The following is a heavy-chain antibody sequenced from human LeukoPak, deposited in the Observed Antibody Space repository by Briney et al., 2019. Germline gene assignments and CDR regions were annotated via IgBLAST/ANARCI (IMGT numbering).Heavy chain of an antibody. V-gene: IGHV3-21*01. Sequence: GGSLRLSCAASGFTFSSYSMNWVRQAPGKGLEWVSSISSSSSYIYYADSVKGRFTISRDNAKNSLYLQMNSLRAEDTAVYYCARVNFGADNNWFDPWGQGTLVTVSS. J-gene: IGHJ5*02. D-gene: IGHD3/OR15-3a*01. CDR2: ISSSSSYI. CDR1: GFTFSSYS. CDR3: ARVNFGADNNWFDP.